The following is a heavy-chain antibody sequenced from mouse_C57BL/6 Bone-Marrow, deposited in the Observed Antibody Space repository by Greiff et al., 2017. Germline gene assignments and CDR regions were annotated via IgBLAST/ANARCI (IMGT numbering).Heavy chain of an antibody. CDR1: GFNTKDYY. J-gene: IGHJ2*01. D-gene: IGHD2-4*01. CDR2: IDPEDGDT. CDR3: TGRLRYYFDY. Sequence: EVQLQQSGAELVRPGASVKLSCTASGFNTKDYYMHWVKQRPEQGLEWIGRIDPEDGDTEYAPKFQGKATMTADTSSNTAYLQLSSLTSKDTAVYYCTGRLRYYFDYWGQGTTLTVSS. V-gene: IGHV14-1*01.